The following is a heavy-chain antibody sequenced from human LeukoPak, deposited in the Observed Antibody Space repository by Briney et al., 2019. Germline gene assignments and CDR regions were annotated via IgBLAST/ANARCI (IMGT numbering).Heavy chain of an antibody. CDR1: GFPCNDYA. Sequence: GGSLRLSCVVSGFPCNDYAMNWIRQAPGKGLEWVAYISSIRGNAVYYADSVKGRFTISRDNAKNSLYLQMNSLRAEDTAVYYCARDPLYDSSGYYRSAEYYFDYWGQGTLVTVSS. V-gene: IGHV3-21*05. CDR2: ISSIRGNAV. CDR3: ARDPLYDSSGYYRSAEYYFDY. J-gene: IGHJ4*02. D-gene: IGHD3-22*01.